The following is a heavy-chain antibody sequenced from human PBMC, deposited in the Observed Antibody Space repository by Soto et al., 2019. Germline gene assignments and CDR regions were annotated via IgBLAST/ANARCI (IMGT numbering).Heavy chain of an antibody. CDR3: ARESSTSGAFDI. D-gene: IGHD2-2*01. Sequence: ASVKVSCKASGYTFTSYYMHWVRQAPGQGLEWMGIINPSGGSTSYAQKFQGRVTMTRDTSTSTAYMELRSLRSDDTAVYYCARESSTSGAFDIWGQGTMVTVSS. V-gene: IGHV1-46*01. J-gene: IGHJ3*02. CDR2: INPSGGST. CDR1: GYTFTSYY.